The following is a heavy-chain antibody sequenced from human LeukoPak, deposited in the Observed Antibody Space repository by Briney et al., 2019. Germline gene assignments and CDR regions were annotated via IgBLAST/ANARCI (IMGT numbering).Heavy chain of an antibody. Sequence: SETLSLTCTVSDDSITMYYWTWIRQPPGKGLEWIGSIYYSGSTYYNPSLKSRVTISVDTSKNQFSLKLSSVTAADTAVYYCARQFDPWGQGTLVTVSS. CDR3: ARQFDP. J-gene: IGHJ5*02. V-gene: IGHV4-59*05. CDR1: DDSITMYY. CDR2: IYYSGST.